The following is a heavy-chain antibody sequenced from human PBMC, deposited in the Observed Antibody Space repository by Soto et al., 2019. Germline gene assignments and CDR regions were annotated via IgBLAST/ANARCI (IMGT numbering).Heavy chain of an antibody. D-gene: IGHD2-15*01. J-gene: IGHJ4*02. Sequence: EVQLVESGGGLVQPGGSLRLSCAASGLPFRSYWMHWCRKAPGKGLVWISRINTDGSSTSYVDSVQGRFTISRDNGKNTLFLQMNSLRGEDTAVYYCARRGSGVTRGLHYWGQGTLVTVSS. CDR3: ARRGSGVTRGLHY. V-gene: IGHV3-74*01. CDR1: GLPFRSYW. CDR2: INTDGSST.